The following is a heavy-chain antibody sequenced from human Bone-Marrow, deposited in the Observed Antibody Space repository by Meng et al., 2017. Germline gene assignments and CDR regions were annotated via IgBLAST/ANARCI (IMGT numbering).Heavy chain of an antibody. Sequence: SETLSLTCAVYGGSFSGYYWSWIRQPPGKGLEWIGEINHSGSTNYNPSLKSRVTISVDTSKNQFSLKLSSVTAADTAVYYCARVPTLGLQGDYWGQGTLVTVSS. CDR2: INHSGST. CDR1: GGSFSGYY. V-gene: IGHV4-34*01. J-gene: IGHJ4*02. D-gene: IGHD5-24*01. CDR3: ARVPTLGLQGDY.